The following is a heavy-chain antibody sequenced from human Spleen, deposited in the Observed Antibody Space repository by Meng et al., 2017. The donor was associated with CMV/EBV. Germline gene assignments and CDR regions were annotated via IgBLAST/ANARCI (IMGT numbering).Heavy chain of an antibody. CDR2: IYYIGST. D-gene: IGHD3-9*01. CDR3: ARRHRGYDDSTAYYNGHWFDP. CDR1: GGSIRSSSYY. J-gene: IGHJ5*02. V-gene: IGHV4-39*01. Sequence: GSLRLSCTISGGSIRSSSYYWGWIRQPPGKGLEWIGSIYYIGSTSYSPSLKSRVTISADTSKNQFSLKLTSVTAADTAVYYCARRHRGYDDSTAYYNGHWFDPWGQGTLVTVSS.